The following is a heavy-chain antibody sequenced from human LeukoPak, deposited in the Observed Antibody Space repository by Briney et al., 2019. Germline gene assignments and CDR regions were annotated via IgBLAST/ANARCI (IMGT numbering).Heavy chain of an antibody. CDR1: GFTFSDYY. CDR3: ARGGAYCGGDCYPLY. CDR2: ISSSSSYT. D-gene: IGHD2-21*02. J-gene: IGHJ4*02. Sequence: PGGSLRLSCAASGFTFSDYYMNWIRQAPGKGLEWLSYISSSSSYTNYADSVKGRFTISRDNSKNTLYLQMNSLRAEDTAVYYCARGGAYCGGDCYPLYWGQGTLVTVSS. V-gene: IGHV3-11*05.